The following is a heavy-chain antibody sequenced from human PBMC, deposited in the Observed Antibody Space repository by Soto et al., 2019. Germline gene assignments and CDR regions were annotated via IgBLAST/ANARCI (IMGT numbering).Heavy chain of an antibody. CDR1: GFIFSEST. Sequence: GGSLRLSCSASGFIFSESTIYWVRQVPGKGLEAISAVSTSGRSTDYADSVKDRFTISRDNAKNTLFLQMDSLRPEDTAIYYCVKQAHGLDGVAFDYWGQGTKVTVSS. CDR3: VKQAHGLDGVAFDY. J-gene: IGHJ4*02. D-gene: IGHD2-15*01. V-gene: IGHV3-64D*06. CDR2: VSTSGRST.